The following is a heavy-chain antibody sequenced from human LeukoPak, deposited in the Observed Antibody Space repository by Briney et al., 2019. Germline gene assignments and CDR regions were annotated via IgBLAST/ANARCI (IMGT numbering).Heavy chain of an antibody. D-gene: IGHD6-13*01. CDR3: ASLSIAAADDAFDI. CDR2: IYYSGST. CDR1: GGSISSSSYY. Sequence: SETLSLTCTVSGGSISSSSYYWGWICQPPGKGLEWIGSIYYSGSTYYNPSLKSRVTISVDTSKNQFSLKLSSVTAADTAVYYCASLSIAAADDAFDIWGQGTMVTVSS. V-gene: IGHV4-39*07. J-gene: IGHJ3*02.